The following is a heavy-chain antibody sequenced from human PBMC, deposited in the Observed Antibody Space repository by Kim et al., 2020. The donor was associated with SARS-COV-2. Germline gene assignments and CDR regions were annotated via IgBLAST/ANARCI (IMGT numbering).Heavy chain of an antibody. V-gene: IGHV4-4*02. CDR3: ARDLWFGEGRDY. CDR1: GGSISSSNW. D-gene: IGHD3-10*01. J-gene: IGHJ4*02. Sequence: SETLSLTCAVSGGSISSSNWWSWVRQPPGKWLEWLGEIYHSGSTNYNPSLKSRVTISVDKSKNQFSLKLSSVTAADTAVYYCARDLWFGEGRDYWGQGTLVTVSS. CDR2: IYHSGST.